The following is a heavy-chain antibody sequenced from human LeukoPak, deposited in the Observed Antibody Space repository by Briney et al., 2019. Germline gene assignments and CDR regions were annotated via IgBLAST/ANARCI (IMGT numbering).Heavy chain of an antibody. J-gene: IGHJ4*02. Sequence: GESLKISCKGSGYSFTGYWIGWVRQMPGKGLEWMGIIYPGDSDTRYSPSFQGQVTIAADKSINTAYLQWTSLKASDTAMYYCARRLGWDYDSSGYKFDHWGQGTLVTVPS. V-gene: IGHV5-51*01. CDR1: GYSFTGYW. D-gene: IGHD3-22*01. CDR2: IYPGDSDT. CDR3: ARRLGWDYDSSGYKFDH.